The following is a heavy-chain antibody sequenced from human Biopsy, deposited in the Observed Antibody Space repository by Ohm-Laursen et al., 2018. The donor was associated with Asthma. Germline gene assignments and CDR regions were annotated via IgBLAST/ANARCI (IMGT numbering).Heavy chain of an antibody. CDR2: INSSNTDI. V-gene: IGHV3-21*06. Sequence: GSLRLSCTASGFSFSSSNINWVRQAPGKGLEWISSINSSNTDIKYADSVKGRFIISRDNARSAVYLHMNKLRPEDTGVYYCAGDPRFLSANPAFYPMDVWGHGTTVTVSS. CDR1: GFSFSSSN. J-gene: IGHJ6*02. D-gene: IGHD3-3*01. CDR3: AGDPRFLSANPAFYPMDV.